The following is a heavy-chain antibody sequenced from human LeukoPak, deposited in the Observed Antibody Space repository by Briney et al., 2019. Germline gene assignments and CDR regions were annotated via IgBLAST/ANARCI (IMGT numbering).Heavy chain of an antibody. CDR2: IWYDGSNK. D-gene: IGHD6-13*01. Sequence: PGGSLRLSCAASGFTFSSYGMHWVRQAPGKGLEWVAVIWYDGSNKYYADSVKGRFTISRDNSKNTLYLQMNSLRAEDTAVYYCARDQDSSSSWYYYYGMDVWGLGTTVTVSS. V-gene: IGHV3-33*01. CDR3: ARDQDSSSSWYYYYGMDV. J-gene: IGHJ6*02. CDR1: GFTFSSYG.